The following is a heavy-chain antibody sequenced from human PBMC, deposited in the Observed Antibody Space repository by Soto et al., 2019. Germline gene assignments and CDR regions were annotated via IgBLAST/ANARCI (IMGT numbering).Heavy chain of an antibody. CDR1: GGSFSGYY. Sequence: SETLSLTCAVYGGSFSGYYWSWIRQPPGKGLEWIGEINHSGSTNYNPSLKSRVTISVDTSKNQFSLKLSSVTAADTAVYYCARARDSSSWHVSSNYYMDVWGKGTTVTVSS. CDR3: ARARDSSSWHVSSNYYMDV. J-gene: IGHJ6*03. CDR2: INHSGST. D-gene: IGHD6-13*01. V-gene: IGHV4-34*01.